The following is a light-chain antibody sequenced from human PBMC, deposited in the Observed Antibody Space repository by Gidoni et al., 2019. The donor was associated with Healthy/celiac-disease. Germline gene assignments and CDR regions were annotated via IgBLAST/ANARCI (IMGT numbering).Light chain of an antibody. V-gene: IGKV1-9*01. CDR3: QQLNSYPPRCS. CDR2: AAS. CDR1: QGISSY. Sequence: DIQLTQSPSFLSASVGDRVTITCRASQGISSYLAWYQQKPGKAPKLLIYAASTLQSGVPSRFSGSGSGTEFTLTISSLQPEDFATYYCQQLNSYPPRCSFXXXTKLEIK. J-gene: IGKJ2*04.